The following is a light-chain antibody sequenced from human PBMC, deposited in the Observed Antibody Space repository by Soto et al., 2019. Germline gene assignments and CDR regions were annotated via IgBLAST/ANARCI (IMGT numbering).Light chain of an antibody. J-gene: IGKJ1*01. Sequence: DIQMTQSPSSLSASVGYRVTITCGASQSISSWLAWYQQKPGKVPKLFIYDASNLGSGVPSRFRGSGSGTDFTLTISGLQPDDFTTYYCQQYTSYSRAFGQGTKVDIK. CDR1: QSISSW. CDR2: DAS. CDR3: QQYTSYSRA. V-gene: IGKV1-5*01.